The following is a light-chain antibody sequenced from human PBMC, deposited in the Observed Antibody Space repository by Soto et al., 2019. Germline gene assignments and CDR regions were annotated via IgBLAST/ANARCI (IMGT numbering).Light chain of an antibody. Sequence: QSVLTQPPSESGTPGQRVTISCSGSRSNIGSNTVNWYQQLPGTAPKFLIYSNNHRPPGVPTRFSGSKSGASASLAISCLQSEDEADYYCATWDDSLNGHVVFGGGTKLTVL. CDR3: ATWDDSLNGHVV. J-gene: IGLJ2*01. CDR2: SNN. V-gene: IGLV1-44*01. CDR1: RSNIGSNT.